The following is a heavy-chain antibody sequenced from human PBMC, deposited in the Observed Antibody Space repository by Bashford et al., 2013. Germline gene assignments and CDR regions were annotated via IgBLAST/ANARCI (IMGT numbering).Heavy chain of an antibody. D-gene: IGHD5-18*01. Sequence: WVRQMPGKGLEWMGIIYPGDSDTVYSPSFQGQVTISADRSISTAYQQWSSLKASDTAMYYCARDTNTGWKPYGMDVWGQGTTVTVSS. J-gene: IGHJ6*02. V-gene: IGHV5-51*01. CDR3: ARDTNTGWKPYGMDV. CDR2: IYPGDSDT.